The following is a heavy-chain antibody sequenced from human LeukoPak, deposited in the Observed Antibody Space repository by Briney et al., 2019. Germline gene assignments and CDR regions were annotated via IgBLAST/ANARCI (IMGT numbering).Heavy chain of an antibody. D-gene: IGHD3-3*01. CDR1: RFSFSNHS. Sequence: PGRSLRLSCAASRFSFSNHSMNWVRQAPGKGLEWVSYISNSGSAKYYAVSVKGRFTISRDNGKNSLYLQMNSLRAEDTAVYYCARMSGSRLPGYWGQGTLVTVSS. J-gene: IGHJ4*02. CDR2: ISNSGSAK. V-gene: IGHV3-48*01. CDR3: ARMSGSRLPGY.